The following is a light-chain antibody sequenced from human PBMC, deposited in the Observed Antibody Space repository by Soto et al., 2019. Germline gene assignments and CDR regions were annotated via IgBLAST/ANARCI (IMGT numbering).Light chain of an antibody. J-gene: IGKJ1*01. V-gene: IGKV3-15*01. CDR2: GAS. CDR1: QSVSSN. CDR3: QQYNNWRT. Sequence: EIVMTQSPATLSVSPGERATLSCRASQSVSSNLAWYQQKPGQAPRLLIYGASTRATGIPARFSGSGSGTDFTLTISSLQSEDVAVYYCQQYNNWRTFGQGTKVEIK.